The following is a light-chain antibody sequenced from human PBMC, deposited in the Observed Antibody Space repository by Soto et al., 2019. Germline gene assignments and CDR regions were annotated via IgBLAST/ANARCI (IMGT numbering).Light chain of an antibody. CDR2: GAS. CDR1: QSVSSSY. Sequence: EIVLTQSPGTLSLSPGERATLSCRASQSVSSSYLAWYQQKPGQATSLLIYGASSRATGIPDRCSGSGSGTDFPLTISRLEPEDFAVYCCQHYGSLVLTFGGGTKVEIK. J-gene: IGKJ4*01. V-gene: IGKV3-20*01. CDR3: QHYGSLVLT.